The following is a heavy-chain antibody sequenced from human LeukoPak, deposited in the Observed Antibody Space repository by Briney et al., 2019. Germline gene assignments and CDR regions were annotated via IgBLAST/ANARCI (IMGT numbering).Heavy chain of an antibody. V-gene: IGHV3-48*03. CDR1: GFTFSYYA. Sequence: PGGSLRLSCAASGFTFSYYAMSWVRQAPGKGLEWVSYISDHGKSRNYVDSVKGRLTISRDNAKNSLYLQMNSLRVEDTAVYFCARARIAAPLLDYWGQGTLVTVSS. D-gene: IGHD6-13*01. J-gene: IGHJ4*02. CDR2: ISDHGKSR. CDR3: ARARIAAPLLDY.